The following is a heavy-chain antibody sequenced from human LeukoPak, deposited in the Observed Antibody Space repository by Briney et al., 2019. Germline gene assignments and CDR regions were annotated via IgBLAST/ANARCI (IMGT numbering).Heavy chain of an antibody. CDR3: ARESVPAVAARRGLNY. J-gene: IGHJ4*02. Sequence: ASVKVSCKASGYTFTDYYMHWVRQAPGQGLEWMGWIDPNSGGTNYAQKFQGRVTMTRDTSISTVYMEMSRLRSDDTAVYYCARESVPAVAARRGLNYWGQGTLVAVSS. D-gene: IGHD6-6*01. CDR1: GYTFTDYY. V-gene: IGHV1-2*02. CDR2: IDPNSGGT.